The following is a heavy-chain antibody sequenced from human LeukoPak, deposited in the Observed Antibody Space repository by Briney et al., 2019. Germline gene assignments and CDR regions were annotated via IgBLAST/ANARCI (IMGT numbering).Heavy chain of an antibody. D-gene: IGHD4-17*01. CDR1: GYTFSSYA. CDR2: INTNTGNP. J-gene: IGHJ4*02. V-gene: IGHV7-4-1*02. Sequence: ASVKVSCKASGYTFSSYAMHWVRQAPGQGLEWMGWINTNTGNPTYAQGFTGRFVLSLDTSVSTAYLQISSLKAEDTAVYYCAREKTKTTVTTFYYWGQGTLVTVSS. CDR3: AREKTKTTVTTFYY.